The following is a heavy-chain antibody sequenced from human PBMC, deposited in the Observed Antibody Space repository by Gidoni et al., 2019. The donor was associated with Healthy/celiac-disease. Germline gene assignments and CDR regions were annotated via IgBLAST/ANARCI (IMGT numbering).Heavy chain of an antibody. V-gene: IGHV4-39*01. J-gene: IGHJ4*02. CDR1: GGSISSSSYY. CDR2: IYYSGST. Sequence: QLQLQESVPGLVKPSETLSLTCTVSGGSISSSSYYWGWIRQPPGKGLEWIGSIYYSGSTYYNPSLKSRVTISVDTSKNQFSLKLSSVTAADTAVYYCARFVLYSSSGDYWGQGTLVTVSS. D-gene: IGHD6-6*01. CDR3: ARFVLYSSSGDY.